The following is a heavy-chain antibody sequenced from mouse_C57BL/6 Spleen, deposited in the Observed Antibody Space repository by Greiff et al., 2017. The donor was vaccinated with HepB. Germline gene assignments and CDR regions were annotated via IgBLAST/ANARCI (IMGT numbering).Heavy chain of an antibody. CDR2: INPNNGGT. D-gene: IGHD1-1*01. J-gene: IGHJ4*01. CDR3: ARRNYGSSSYAMDY. V-gene: IGHV1-22*01. CDR1: GYTFTDYN. Sequence: VQLKQSGPELVKPGASVKMSCKASGYTFTDYNMHWVKQSHGKSLEWIGYINPNNGGTSYNQKFKGKATLTVNKSSSTAYMELRSLTSEDSAVYYCARRNYGSSSYAMDYWGQGTSVTVSS.